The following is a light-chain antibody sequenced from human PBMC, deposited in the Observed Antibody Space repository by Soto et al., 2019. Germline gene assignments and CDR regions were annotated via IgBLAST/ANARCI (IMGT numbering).Light chain of an antibody. Sequence: QSVLNQPASVSGSRCQSITISCTGSRDDIGTYEYISWHQHHPGKAPKLIIFGVYDRPSGVSDRFSGSKSGNTASLTIFGLQLEDEAVYYCSSYTSGSTLPWVFGTGTKVTVL. CDR1: RDDIGTYEY. V-gene: IGLV2-14*01. J-gene: IGLJ1*01. CDR2: GVY. CDR3: SSYTSGSTLPWV.